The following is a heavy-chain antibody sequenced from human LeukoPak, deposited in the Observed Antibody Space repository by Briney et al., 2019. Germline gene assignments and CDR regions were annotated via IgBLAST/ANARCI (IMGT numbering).Heavy chain of an antibody. CDR2: ISGRDDRT. J-gene: IGHJ4*02. D-gene: IGHD3-22*01. Sequence: GGSLILSCAASGFSFSAYAMTWVRQAPGKGLEWVSSISGRDDRTYYADSAKGRFTISRDNSKNTLYLQMNSLRAEDTALYYCAKVAYDTYGHYYHDYFDYWGQGTLVTVSS. V-gene: IGHV3-23*01. CDR1: GFSFSAYA. CDR3: AKVAYDTYGHYYHDYFDY.